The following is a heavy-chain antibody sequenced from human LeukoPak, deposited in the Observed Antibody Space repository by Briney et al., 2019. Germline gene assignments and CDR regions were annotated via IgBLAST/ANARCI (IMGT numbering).Heavy chain of an antibody. CDR1: GYTFTSYD. CDR2: ILTYNHDT. CDR3: ARGAGYCRGTSCYMEY. J-gene: IGHJ4*02. D-gene: IGHD2-2*02. Sequence: GASVKVSCKASGYTFTSYDINWVRQAPGQGLEWMGGILTYNHDTDYAQKFQGRVTMTTDASTATVHMELSGLRFDDTAVYFCARGAGYCRGTSCYMEYWGQGTPVTVSS. V-gene: IGHV1-18*01.